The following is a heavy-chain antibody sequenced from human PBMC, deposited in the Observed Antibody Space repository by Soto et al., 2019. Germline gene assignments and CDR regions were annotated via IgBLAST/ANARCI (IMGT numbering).Heavy chain of an antibody. CDR3: ARGGGNDYGYYVHP. V-gene: IGHV3-74*01. CDR2: INSDGSST. CDR1: GFTFSSYW. Sequence: EVQLVESGGGLVQPGGSLRLSCAASGFTFSSYWMHWVRQAPGKGLVWVSRINSDGSSTSYADSVKGRCTISRDNAKNTLSLQIHSLRAEDTAVYYCARGGGNDYGYYVHPLGQGTLVTVSS. J-gene: IGHJ5*02. D-gene: IGHD4-17*01.